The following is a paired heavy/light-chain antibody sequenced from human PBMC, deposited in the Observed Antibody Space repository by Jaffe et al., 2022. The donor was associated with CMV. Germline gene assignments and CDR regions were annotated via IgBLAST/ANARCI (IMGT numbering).Heavy chain of an antibody. CDR1: GFTFSDYY. Sequence: QVQLVESGGGLVKPGGSLRLSCAASGFTFSDYYMSWIRQAPGKGLEWVSYISSSSSYTNYADSVKGRFTISRDNAKNSLYLQMNSLRAEDTAVYYCARDPNYYDSSGYYPSDAFDIWGQGTMVTVSS. CDR3: ARDPNYYDSSGYYPSDAFDI. D-gene: IGHD3-22*01. V-gene: IGHV3-11*06. CDR2: ISSSSSYT. J-gene: IGHJ3*02.
Light chain of an antibody. J-gene: IGLJ2*01. V-gene: IGLV3-10*01. CDR1: ALPKKY. Sequence: SYELTQPPSVSVSPGQTARITCSGDALPKKYAYWYQQKSGQAPVLVIYEDSKRPSGIPERFSGSSSGTMATLTISGAQVEDEADYYCYSTDSSGNHSGVFGGGTKLTVL. CDR3: YSTDSSGNHSGV. CDR2: EDS.